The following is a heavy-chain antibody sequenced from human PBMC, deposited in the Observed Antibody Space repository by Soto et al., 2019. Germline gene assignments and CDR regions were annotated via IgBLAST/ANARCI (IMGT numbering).Heavy chain of an antibody. V-gene: IGHV1-58*01. D-gene: IGHD3-9*01. CDR3: AAAYYDILTGYYPFDY. CDR2: IVVGSGNT. Sequence: QMPLVQSGPEVKKPGTSVKVSCKASGFTFTSSAVQWVRQARGQRLEWIGWIVVGSGNTNYAQKFQERVTITRDMSTSTAYMELSSLRSEDTAVYYCAAAYYDILTGYYPFDYWGQGTLVTVSS. CDR1: GFTFTSSA. J-gene: IGHJ4*02.